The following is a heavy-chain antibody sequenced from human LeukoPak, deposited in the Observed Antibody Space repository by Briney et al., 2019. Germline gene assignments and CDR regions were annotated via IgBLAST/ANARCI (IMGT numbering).Heavy chain of an antibody. CDR2: ISGTGGGI. Sequence: GGSLRLSCAASGFTFSSYAMTWVRQPPGKGLEWVSTISGTGGGIYYEDFVKGRFTISRDNSKNTLYLQMNSLRAEDTAVYYCAKDQGSSGYPTKFDFWGQGTLVTVSS. CDR1: GFTFSSYA. CDR3: AKDQGSSGYPTKFDF. J-gene: IGHJ4*02. V-gene: IGHV3-23*01. D-gene: IGHD6-19*01.